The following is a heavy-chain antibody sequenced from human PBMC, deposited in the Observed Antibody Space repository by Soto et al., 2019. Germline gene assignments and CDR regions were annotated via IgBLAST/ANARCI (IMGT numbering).Heavy chain of an antibody. V-gene: IGHV4-39*01. Sequence: SETLSLTCTVSGGSISSSNYYWGWIRQPPGKGLEWIGSIYYSGSTYYNPSLKSRVTISVDTSKNQFSLKLSSVTAADTAVYYCARHVPYYYDSSGYFFDYWGQGTLVTVSS. J-gene: IGHJ4*02. CDR1: GGSISSSNYY. D-gene: IGHD3-22*01. CDR2: IYYSGST. CDR3: ARHVPYYYDSSGYFFDY.